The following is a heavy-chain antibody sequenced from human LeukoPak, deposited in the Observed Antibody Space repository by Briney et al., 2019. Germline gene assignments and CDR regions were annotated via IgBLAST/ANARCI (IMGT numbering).Heavy chain of an antibody. CDR2: ISYDGGNE. CDR3: ARDRRYCSSTSCYGVCDY. Sequence: GGSLRLSCAASGFTFSSYAMHWVRQAPGKGLEWVAVISYDGGNEYYADSVKGRFTISRDNSKNTLYLQMNSLRAEDTAVYYCARDRRYCSSTSCYGVCDYWGQGTLVTVSS. CDR1: GFTFSSYA. D-gene: IGHD2-2*01. J-gene: IGHJ4*02. V-gene: IGHV3-30*04.